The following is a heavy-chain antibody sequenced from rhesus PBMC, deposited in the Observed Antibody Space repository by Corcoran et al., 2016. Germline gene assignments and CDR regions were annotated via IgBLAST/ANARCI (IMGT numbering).Heavy chain of an antibody. CDR1: GFSISTPGTG. V-gene: IGHV2-95*01. CDR2: IYWNDSK. Sequence: QVTLKESGPALVKPTQTLTLTCTFSGFSISTPGTGVGWIRQPPGKALEWLASIYWNDSKYYSTALKSLLTIAKDTSKNPVVLTMTNKDPVDKATYYGARGGGYSGYTYYFDYWGQGVLVTVSS. CDR3: ARGGGYSGYTYYFDY. J-gene: IGHJ4*01. D-gene: IGHD5-30*01.